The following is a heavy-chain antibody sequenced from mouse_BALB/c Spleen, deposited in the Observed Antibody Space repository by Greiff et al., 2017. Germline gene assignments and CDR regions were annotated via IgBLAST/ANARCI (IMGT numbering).Heavy chain of an antibody. V-gene: IGHV1S127*01. CDR2: IDPSDSYT. Sequence: QVHVKQPGAELVKPGASVKMSCKASGYTFTSYWMHWVKQRPGQGLEWIGVIDPSDSYTSYNQKFKGKATLTVDTSSSTAYMQLSSLTSEDSAVYYCTRWLPYYFDYWGQGTTLTVSS. CDR1: GYTFTSYW. J-gene: IGHJ2*01. CDR3: TRWLPYYFDY. D-gene: IGHD2-2*01.